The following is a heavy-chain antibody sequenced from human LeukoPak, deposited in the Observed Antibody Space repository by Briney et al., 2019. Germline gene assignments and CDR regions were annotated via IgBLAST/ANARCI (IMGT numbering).Heavy chain of an antibody. J-gene: IGHJ4*02. V-gene: IGHV3-7*01. D-gene: IGHD3-10*01. CDR2: IKQDGSEK. Sequence: GGSLRLSCAASGFTFSSYWMSWVRQAPGKGLEWVANIKQDGSEKYYVDSVKGRFTISRDNAKNSLYLQMNSLRAEDTAVYYCARDPRRYGSGSPFDYWGQGTLVTVSS. CDR3: ARDPRRYGSGSPFDY. CDR1: GFTFSSYW.